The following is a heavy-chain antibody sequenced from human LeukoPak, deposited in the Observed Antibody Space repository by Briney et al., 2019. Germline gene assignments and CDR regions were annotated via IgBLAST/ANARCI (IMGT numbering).Heavy chain of an antibody. CDR1: GYTFTSYG. CDR3: ARGQGRLRFLEWLPYDY. Sequence: GASVKVSCKASGYTFTSYGISWVRQAPGQGREWMGWISAYNGNTNYAQKLQGRVTMTTDTSTSTAYMELRSLRSDDTAVYYCARGQGRLRFLEWLPYDYWGQGTLVTVSS. J-gene: IGHJ4*02. D-gene: IGHD3-3*01. V-gene: IGHV1-18*01. CDR2: ISAYNGNT.